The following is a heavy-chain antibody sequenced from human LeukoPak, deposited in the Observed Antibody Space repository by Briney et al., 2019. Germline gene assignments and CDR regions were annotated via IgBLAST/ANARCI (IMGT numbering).Heavy chain of an antibody. CDR2: ISTSSSYI. D-gene: IGHD4-23*01. V-gene: IGHV3-21*01. CDR3: ARERYGGNSEGTFDY. CDR1: GFTFSSYS. J-gene: IGHJ4*02. Sequence: GGSLRLSCAVSGFTFSSYSMNWVRQAPGKGLEWVSFISTSSSYIYYADSVKGRFTISRDNAKNSLYLQMNSLRAEDTAVYYCARERYGGNSEGTFDYWGQGTLVTVSS.